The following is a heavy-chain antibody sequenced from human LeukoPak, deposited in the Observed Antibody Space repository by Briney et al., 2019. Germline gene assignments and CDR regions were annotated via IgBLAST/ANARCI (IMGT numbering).Heavy chain of an antibody. CDR2: IWYDGSNK. CDR3: EKATGGGYYYYMDV. V-gene: IGHV3-33*06. J-gene: IGHJ6*03. D-gene: IGHD7-27*01. CDR1: GFTFSSYG. Sequence: GGSLRLSCAASGFTFSSYGMHWVRQAPGKGLEWVAVIWYDGSNKYYADSVKGRFTISRDNSKNTLYLQMNSLRAERTAVYYCEKATGGGYYYYMDVWGKGTTVTVSS.